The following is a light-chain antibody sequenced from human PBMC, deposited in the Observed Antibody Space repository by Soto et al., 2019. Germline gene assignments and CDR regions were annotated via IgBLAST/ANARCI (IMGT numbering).Light chain of an antibody. Sequence: QSVLTQPRSVSGSPGQSVTISCTGTSSDVGIYNYVSWYQQHPGKAPKLMIYDVSKRPSGVPDHFSGSKSGNTASLTISGPQAEDEADYYCCSYAGSYTLGVFGTGTKVTVL. CDR2: DVS. CDR1: SSDVGIYNY. V-gene: IGLV2-11*01. CDR3: CSYAGSYTLGV. J-gene: IGLJ1*01.